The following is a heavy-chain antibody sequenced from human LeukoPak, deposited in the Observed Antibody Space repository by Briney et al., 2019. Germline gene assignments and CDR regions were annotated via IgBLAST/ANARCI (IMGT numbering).Heavy chain of an antibody. CDR2: IYTSGTT. V-gene: IGHV4-4*07. CDR1: GGSISGYY. Sequence: SETLSLTCTVSGGSISGYYWSWIRQPAGKGLEWIGRIYTSGTTNYKPSLKRRLTMSVDTSKNQFSLKLSSVTAADTAVYYCARQTRSGSYSGGLDSWGQGTLVTVSS. CDR3: ARQTRSGSYSGGLDS. D-gene: IGHD3-10*01. J-gene: IGHJ5*01.